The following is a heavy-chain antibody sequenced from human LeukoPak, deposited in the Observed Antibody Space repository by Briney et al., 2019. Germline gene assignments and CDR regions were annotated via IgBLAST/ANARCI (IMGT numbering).Heavy chain of an antibody. J-gene: IGHJ6*03. CDR3: ARVAPLAVAGTAYYYMDV. CDR1: GYTFTGYY. V-gene: IGHV1-2*02. D-gene: IGHD6-19*01. CDR2: INPNSGGT. Sequence: GASVKVSCKASGYTFTGYYMHWVRQAPGQGLEWMGWINPNSGGTNYAQKFQGRVTMTRDTSISTAYMELSRLRSDDTAVYYCARVAPLAVAGTAYYYMDVWGKGTTVTVSS.